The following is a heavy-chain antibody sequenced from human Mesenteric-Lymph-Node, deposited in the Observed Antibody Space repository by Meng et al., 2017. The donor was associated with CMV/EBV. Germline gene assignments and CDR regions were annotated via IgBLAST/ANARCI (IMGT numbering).Heavy chain of an antibody. V-gene: IGHV1-2*02. J-gene: IGHJ4*02. CDR2: INAKTGGT. CDR3: ARAYIEGGYYHLDY. CDR1: GYTFIGHY. D-gene: IGHD1-26*01. Sequence: ASVKVSCKASGYTFIGHYLHWVRQAPGQGLEWVGWINAKTGGTDYAQKFQGRVTMTRDTSISTAYMELRRLRSDDTAIYYCARAYIEGGYYHLDYWGQGTLVTVSS.